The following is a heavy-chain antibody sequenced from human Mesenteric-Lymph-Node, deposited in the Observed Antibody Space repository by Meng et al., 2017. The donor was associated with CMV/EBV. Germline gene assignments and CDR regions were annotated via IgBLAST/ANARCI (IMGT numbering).Heavy chain of an antibody. CDR3: ARHGQGGSGSWWFDP. J-gene: IGHJ5*02. Sequence: SGYSFPSKWISWVRQMPGKGLEWMGRIDPFDSYTDYSPSFQGHVTISVDKSISTAYLQWSSLKASDTAMYYCARHGQGGSGSWWFDPWGQGTLVTVSS. CDR1: GYSFPSKW. D-gene: IGHD3-10*01. CDR2: IDPFDSYT. V-gene: IGHV5-10-1*01.